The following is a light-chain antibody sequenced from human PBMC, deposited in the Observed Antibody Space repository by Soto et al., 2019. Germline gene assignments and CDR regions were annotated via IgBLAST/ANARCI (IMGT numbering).Light chain of an antibody. CDR2: GAS. CDR3: QQSYSTPWT. V-gene: IGKV3-20*01. Sequence: EIVLTQSPGTLSLSPGERATLSCRASQSVSNNYLAWYQQKPGQVPRLLIYGASTRATGIPARFSGSGSGTDFTLTISSLQPEDFATYYCQQSYSTPWTFGQGTKVDIK. CDR1: QSVSNNY. J-gene: IGKJ1*01.